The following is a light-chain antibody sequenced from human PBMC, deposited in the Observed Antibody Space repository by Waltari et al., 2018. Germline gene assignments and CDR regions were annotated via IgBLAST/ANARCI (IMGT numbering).Light chain of an antibody. CDR1: KSVSRS. J-gene: IGKJ1*01. CDR3: QHYVRLPAT. Sequence: IVLTQSPGTLPLSPGERATLTCRASKSVSRSLAWYQQKPGQAPKLLIYGASTRATGIPDRFTGSGSGTDFSLTISSLEPEDFAIYFCQHYVRLPATFGQGTKVEIK. V-gene: IGKV3-20*01. CDR2: GAS.